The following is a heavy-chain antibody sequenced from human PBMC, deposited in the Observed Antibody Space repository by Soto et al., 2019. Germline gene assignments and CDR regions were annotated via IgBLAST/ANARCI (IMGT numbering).Heavy chain of an antibody. Sequence: ASETLSLTCTVSGGSISSYYWSWIRQPPGKGLEWIGYIYYSGSTNYNPSLKSRVTISVDTSKNQFSLKLSSVTAADTAVYYCAREGCSGGSCYSDAFDIWGQGTMVTVSS. J-gene: IGHJ3*02. CDR1: GGSISSYY. D-gene: IGHD2-15*01. V-gene: IGHV4-59*01. CDR2: IYYSGST. CDR3: AREGCSGGSCYSDAFDI.